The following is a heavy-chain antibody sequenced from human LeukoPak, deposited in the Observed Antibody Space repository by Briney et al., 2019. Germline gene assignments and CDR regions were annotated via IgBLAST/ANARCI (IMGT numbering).Heavy chain of an antibody. V-gene: IGHV3-7*01. D-gene: IGHD6-13*01. CDR1: GFTFSSYW. CDR3: ARQSRQELASDY. Sequence: PGGSLRLSCAASGFTFSSYWMSWVRQAPGKGLEWVANIKQDGSERYYVDSVKGRFTISRDNAKNSLHLQMNSLRAEDTAVYYCARQSRQELASDYWGQGTLATVSS. CDR2: IKQDGSER. J-gene: IGHJ4*02.